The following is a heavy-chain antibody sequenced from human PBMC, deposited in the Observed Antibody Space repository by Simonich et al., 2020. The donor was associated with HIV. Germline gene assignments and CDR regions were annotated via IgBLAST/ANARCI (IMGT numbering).Heavy chain of an antibody. J-gene: IGHJ6*03. Sequence: EVQLVESGGGLVQPGGSLKLSCAAFGFPLSGSAMHWDRQASGKGLEWGGRMRSKANSYATEYAAAVKGRFTISRDDSKNTAYLQMNSLKTEDTAVYYCTSSSGTYYYYYFYMDVWGKGTTVTVSS. CDR2: MRSKANSYAT. D-gene: IGHD1-26*01. CDR3: TSSSGTYYYYYFYMDV. V-gene: IGHV3-73*02. CDR1: GFPLSGSA.